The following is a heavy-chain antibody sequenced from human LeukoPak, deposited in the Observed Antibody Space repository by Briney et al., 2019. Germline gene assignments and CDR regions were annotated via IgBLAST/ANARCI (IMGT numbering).Heavy chain of an antibody. J-gene: IGHJ3*02. CDR1: GYTFTTYA. D-gene: IGHD2-2*01. CDR3: ASRREYCSTTSCSATFDI. CDR2: INAGNGNT. Sequence: ASVKVSCKASGYTFTTYAMHWVGQAPGQRLEWMGWINAGNGNTKYSQKFQGRVTITRDTSASTAYMELSSLRSEDTAVYYCASRREYCSTTSCSATFDIWGQGTMVTVSS. V-gene: IGHV1-3*01.